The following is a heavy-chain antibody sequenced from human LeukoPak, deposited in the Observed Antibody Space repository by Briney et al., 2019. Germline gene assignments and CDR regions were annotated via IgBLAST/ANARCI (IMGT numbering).Heavy chain of an antibody. D-gene: IGHD5-18*01. CDR2: MNPNSGNT. V-gene: IGHV1-8*03. J-gene: IGHJ6*03. Sequence: ASVKVSCKASGYTFTSYDINWVRQATGQGLEWMGWMNPNSGNTGYAQKFQGRVTITRNTSISTAYMELSSLRSEDTAVYYCARVAMVINYYYYMDVWGKGTTVTVSS. CDR3: ARVAMVINYYYYMDV. CDR1: GYTFTSYD.